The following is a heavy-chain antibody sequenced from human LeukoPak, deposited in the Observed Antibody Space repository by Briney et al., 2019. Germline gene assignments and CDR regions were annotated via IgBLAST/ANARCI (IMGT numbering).Heavy chain of an antibody. Sequence: PGGSLRLSCAASGFTFSNFAMNWVRRAPGKGLEWVSTIKWNSGSIDYAYSVRGRFTISRDNAKNSLYLQMSSLRAEDTALYYCAKGASYYDRSGFYYDSFFDYWGLGTLVTVSS. J-gene: IGHJ4*02. CDR1: GFTFSNFA. CDR3: AKGASYYDRSGFYYDSFFDY. V-gene: IGHV3-9*01. D-gene: IGHD3-22*01. CDR2: IKWNSGSI.